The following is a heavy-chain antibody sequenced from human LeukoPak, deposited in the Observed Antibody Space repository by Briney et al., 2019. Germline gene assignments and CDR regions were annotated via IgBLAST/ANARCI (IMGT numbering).Heavy chain of an antibody. CDR2: IYYSGST. J-gene: IGHJ4*02. Sequence: SETLSLPCTVSGGSISSYYWGWVRQPPGKGLGWIGYIYYSGSTNYNPSLKSRVTISVDTSKNQFSLKLSSVTAADTAVYYCARDATLGYWGQGTLVTVSS. V-gene: IGHV4-59*01. CDR3: ARDATLGY. CDR1: GGSISSYY. D-gene: IGHD3-16*01.